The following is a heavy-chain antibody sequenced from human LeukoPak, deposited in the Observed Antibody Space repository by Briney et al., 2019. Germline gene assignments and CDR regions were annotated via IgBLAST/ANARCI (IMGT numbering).Heavy chain of an antibody. Sequence: SETLSLTCTVSGGSLSSGSYYWSWIRQPAGTGLEWLGRIYTSGSTNYNPSLKSRVTISVDTSKNQFSLKLSSVTAADTAVYYCAREVLERRTKGYYFDYWGQGTLVTVSS. CDR2: IYTSGST. V-gene: IGHV4-61*02. CDR1: GGSLSSGSYY. D-gene: IGHD1-1*01. CDR3: AREVLERRTKGYYFDY. J-gene: IGHJ4*02.